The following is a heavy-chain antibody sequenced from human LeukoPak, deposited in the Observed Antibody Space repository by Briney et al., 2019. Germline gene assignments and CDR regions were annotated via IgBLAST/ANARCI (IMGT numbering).Heavy chain of an antibody. J-gene: IGHJ4*02. V-gene: IGHV3-64*02. CDR3: ARVGPETAFDY. CDR1: GFTLSSFS. CDR2: INYKGGST. Sequence: PGGSLRLSCAASGFTLSSFSMHWVRQSPGRGLEYVSAINYKGGSTYYADSVKGRFTISRDNSKNTLYLQMASLRGEDMGVYYCARVGPETAFDYWGQGTLVTVSS. D-gene: IGHD1-14*01.